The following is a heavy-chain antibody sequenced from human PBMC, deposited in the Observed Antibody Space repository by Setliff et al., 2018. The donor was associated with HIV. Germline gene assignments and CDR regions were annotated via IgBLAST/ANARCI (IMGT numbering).Heavy chain of an antibody. CDR3: ARSGGLRSFDWLPYHYYFDY. CDR1: RFTFSTYW. D-gene: IGHD3-9*01. V-gene: IGHV3-7*01. J-gene: IGHJ4*02. CDR2: IKQDGSEK. Sequence: GGSLRLSCAASRFTFSTYWMSWVRQAPGKGLEWVANIKQDGSEKYYVDSVKGRFTISRDNAKNSLYLQMNSLRAEDTAVYYCARSGGLRSFDWLPYHYYFDYWGQGSLVTVS.